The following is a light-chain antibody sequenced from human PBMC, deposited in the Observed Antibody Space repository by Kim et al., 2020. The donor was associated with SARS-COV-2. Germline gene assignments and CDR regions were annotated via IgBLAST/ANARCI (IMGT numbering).Light chain of an antibody. CDR2: AAA. V-gene: IGKV1-27*01. J-gene: IGKJ2*01. CDR1: QDIGYY. Sequence: DIHMTQSPSSLSASVGDRVTITCRASQDIGYYLAWYQQKPGKVPTLLIYAAAIFQSGVPPRFSGSVSGTDFTLTISSLQPEDVATYYCQKYNRAPYTFGQGTKLEI. CDR3: QKYNRAPYT.